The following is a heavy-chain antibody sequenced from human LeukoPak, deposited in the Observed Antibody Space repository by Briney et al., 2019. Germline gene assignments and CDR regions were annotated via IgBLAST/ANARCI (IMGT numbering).Heavy chain of an antibody. CDR1: GFTFSSYS. J-gene: IGHJ4*02. Sequence: GGSLRLSCAASGFTFSSYSMNWVRQAPGRGLEWVSYISSGSITIYYADPVEGRFTISRDNAKNSLYLQMNSLRDEDTAVYYCARDSHFQTSSGYSFDYWGQGTLVTVSS. CDR2: ISSGSITI. CDR3: ARDSHFQTSSGYSFDY. V-gene: IGHV3-48*02. D-gene: IGHD3-22*01.